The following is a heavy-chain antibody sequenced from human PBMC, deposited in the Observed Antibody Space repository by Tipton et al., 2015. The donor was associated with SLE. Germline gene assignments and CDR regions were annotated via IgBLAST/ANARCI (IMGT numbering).Heavy chain of an antibody. CDR1: GGSFSGYY. J-gene: IGHJ6*02. V-gene: IGHV4-34*01. D-gene: IGHD2/OR15-2a*01. Sequence: GLVKPSETLSLTCAVYGGSFSGYYWSWIRQPPGKGLEWIGEINHSGSTNYNPSLKSRVTISVDTSKNQFSLKLSSVTASDTAVYYCARGGFYGSPKYSMDVWGQGTTGTVSS. CDR2: INHSGST. CDR3: ARGGFYGSPKYSMDV.